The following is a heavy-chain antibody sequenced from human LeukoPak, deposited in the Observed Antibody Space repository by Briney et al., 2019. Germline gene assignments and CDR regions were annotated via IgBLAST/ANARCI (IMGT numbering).Heavy chain of an antibody. CDR1: GAIFSNHA. CDR2: ISGTGVTT. J-gene: IGHJ4*02. D-gene: IGHD3-10*01. Sequence: PGGSLRLYCAASGAIFSNHAMSWVRQAPGRGLEWVSLISGTGVTTYYAASVKGRFTISRDNSKNTLYLQMNSLRAEDTALYYCASTSMVRGVITPFDYWGQGTLVTVSS. V-gene: IGHV3-23*01. CDR3: ASTSMVRGVITPFDY.